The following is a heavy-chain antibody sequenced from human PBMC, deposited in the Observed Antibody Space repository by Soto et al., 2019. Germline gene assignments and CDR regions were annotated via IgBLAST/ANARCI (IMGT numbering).Heavy chain of an antibody. J-gene: IGHJ4*02. Sequence: ASVKVSCKASGYTFTNYGIGWVRQAPGQGLEWMGWIGTYRGDPTYAQKLQGRVTMTTDSSTSTAYMELRSLRSDDTALYYCARFDYTKYLFDFWGQGTLVTVSS. CDR1: GYTFTNYG. V-gene: IGHV1-18*01. CDR2: IGTYRGDP. D-gene: IGHD3-9*01. CDR3: ARFDYTKYLFDF.